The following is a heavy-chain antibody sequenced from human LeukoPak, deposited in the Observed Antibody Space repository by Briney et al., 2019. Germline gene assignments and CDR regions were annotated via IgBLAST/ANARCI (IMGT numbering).Heavy chain of an antibody. CDR2: IYTSGST. Sequence: PSETLTLTCTVSGGSISSYYWSWIRQPAGKGLEWIGRIYTSGSTNFSPSLKRRVTMSVDTSKNQFSLKLSSVTAADTAVYYCARDGYDILTGLQNWFDPWGQGTLVTVSS. CDR1: GGSISSYY. D-gene: IGHD3-9*01. V-gene: IGHV4-4*07. J-gene: IGHJ5*02. CDR3: ARDGYDILTGLQNWFDP.